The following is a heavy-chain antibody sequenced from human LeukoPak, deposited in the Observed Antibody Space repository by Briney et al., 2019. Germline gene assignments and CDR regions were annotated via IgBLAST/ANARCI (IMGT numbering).Heavy chain of an antibody. D-gene: IGHD3-16*02. CDR3: AKALVTPGGGY. J-gene: IGHJ4*02. CDR1: GFTVSSND. CDR2: IYSGGST. V-gene: IGHV3-66*01. Sequence: GGSLRLSCAASGFTVSSNDMNWVRQAPGKGLEWVSVIYSGGSTFSVDSVKGRFTISRDNSKNTLYLQMNSLRAEDTAVYYCAKALVTPGGGYWGQGTLVTVSS.